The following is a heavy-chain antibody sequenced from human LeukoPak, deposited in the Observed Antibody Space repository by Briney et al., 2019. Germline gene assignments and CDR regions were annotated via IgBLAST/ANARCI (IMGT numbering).Heavy chain of an antibody. CDR2: ISYAGSNK. V-gene: IGHV3-30-3*01. J-gene: IGHJ4*02. D-gene: IGHD2-15*01. CDR3: ARDPQGGYYFDY. Sequence: PGGSLRLSCAASGFTLSSYAMHWVRQAPGKGLEWVAVISYAGSNKYYADSVKGRFTIFRDNSKNTLYLQMNSLRGEDTAVYYCARDPQGGYYFDYWGQGTLVTVSS. CDR1: GFTLSSYA.